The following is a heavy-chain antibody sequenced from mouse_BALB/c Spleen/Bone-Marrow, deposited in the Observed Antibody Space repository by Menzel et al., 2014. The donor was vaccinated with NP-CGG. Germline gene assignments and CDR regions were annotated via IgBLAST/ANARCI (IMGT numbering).Heavy chain of an antibody. Sequence: EVQVVESGPSLVKPSQTLSLPCSVTGDSITSGYWNWIRKFPGNKLEYMGYISYSGITYYNPSLKSRISITRDTSKNQYYLQLNSVTTEDTATYFCARLEEGYGNYEGYYYALDYWGQGTSVTVSS. CDR3: ARLEEGYGNYEGYYYALDY. CDR2: ISYSGIT. J-gene: IGHJ4*01. V-gene: IGHV3-8*02. CDR1: GDSITSGY. D-gene: IGHD2-10*02.